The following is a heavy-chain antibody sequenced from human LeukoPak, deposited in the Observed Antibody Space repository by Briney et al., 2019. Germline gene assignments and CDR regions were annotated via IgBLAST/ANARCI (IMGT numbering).Heavy chain of an antibody. J-gene: IGHJ4*02. V-gene: IGHV3-30*02. CDR3: AKGRLVPGSVFDY. CDR2: IRFDGSDK. CDR1: GFTFRSYD. D-gene: IGHD6-19*01. Sequence: PGGSLRLSCAASGFTFRSYDMYWVRQAPGKGLEWVAFIRFDGSDKNYADSVKGRFTISRDNSKNTLLLQMNSLRAEDTAVYYCAKGRLVPGSVFDYWGQGNLVTVSS.